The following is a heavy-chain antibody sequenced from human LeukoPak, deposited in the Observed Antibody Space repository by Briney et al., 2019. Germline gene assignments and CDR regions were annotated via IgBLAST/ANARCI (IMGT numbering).Heavy chain of an antibody. V-gene: IGHV3-48*03. CDR3: ARDIAPDY. Sequence: PGGSLRLSCAASGFTFSDYEMNWVRQAPGKGLEWVSYISSTGLTIYYADSVKGRFTISRNNAQTSLDLQMNSLRDEDSGVYYCARDIAPDYWGQGILVTVS. J-gene: IGHJ4*02. CDR2: ISSTGLTI. D-gene: IGHD3-16*02. CDR1: GFTFSDYE.